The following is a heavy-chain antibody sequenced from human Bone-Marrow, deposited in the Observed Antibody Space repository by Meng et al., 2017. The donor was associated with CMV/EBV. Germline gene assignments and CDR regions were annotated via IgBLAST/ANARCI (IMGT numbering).Heavy chain of an antibody. CDR1: GGSFSGYY. V-gene: IGHV4-34*01. CDR3: ARGRSNWNDYPFVY. D-gene: IGHD1-1*01. CDR2: INHSGST. J-gene: IGHJ4*02. Sequence: ESLSLTCAVYGGSFSGYYWSWIRQPPGKGLEWIGEINHSGSTNYNPSLESRVTISGDTSKNHFSLMLSSMTAADTAVYYCARGRSNWNDYPFVYWGQGTLVTVSS.